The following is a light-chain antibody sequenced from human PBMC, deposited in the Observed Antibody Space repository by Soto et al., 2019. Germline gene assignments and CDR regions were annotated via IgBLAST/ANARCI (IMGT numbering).Light chain of an antibody. J-gene: IGKJ4*01. Sequence: AIQLTQSPSSLSASVGDSVTITCRASQGISSALAWYQQKPGTAPKLLIYDASSLESGVPSRFSGSGSGTDFTLTISSLQPEDFATYYCQQFNSYPFTFGGGTKVEIK. V-gene: IGKV1-13*02. CDR3: QQFNSYPFT. CDR1: QGISSA. CDR2: DAS.